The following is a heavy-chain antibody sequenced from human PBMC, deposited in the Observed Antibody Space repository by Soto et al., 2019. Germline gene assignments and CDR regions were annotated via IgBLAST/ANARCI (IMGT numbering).Heavy chain of an antibody. CDR1: GGTFSSYT. D-gene: IGHD3-22*01. J-gene: IGHJ4*02. CDR2: IIPILGIA. CDR3: ATHITMITRSDY. V-gene: IGHV1-69*02. Sequence: QVQLVQSGAEVKKPGSSVKVSCKASGGTFSSYTISWVRQAPGQRLEWMGRIIPILGIANYAQKFQGRVTIXAXXSTSTAYMELSSLRSEDTAVYYCATHITMITRSDYWGQGTLVTVSS.